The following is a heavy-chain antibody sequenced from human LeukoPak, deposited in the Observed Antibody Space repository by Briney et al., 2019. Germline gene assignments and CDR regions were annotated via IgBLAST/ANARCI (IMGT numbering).Heavy chain of an antibody. D-gene: IGHD5-18*01. CDR1: GFTVSSNY. CDR2: ICSGGST. V-gene: IGHV3-53*01. Sequence: GGSLRLSCAASGFTVSSNYMSWVRQAPGKGLEWVSVICSGGSTYYADSVKGRFTISRDNSKNTLYLQLNSLRAEDTAVYYCARSRGYSYGYSYFDSWGQGTLVTVSS. CDR3: ARSRGYSYGYSYFDS. J-gene: IGHJ4*02.